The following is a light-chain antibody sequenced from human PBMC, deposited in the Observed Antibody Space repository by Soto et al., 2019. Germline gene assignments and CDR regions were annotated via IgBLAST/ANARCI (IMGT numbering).Light chain of an antibody. CDR1: QSVNSLF. V-gene: IGKV3-20*01. CDR2: GTT. J-gene: IGKJ1*01. CDR3: QQYGISPKT. Sequence: EIVLTQSPGTLSLSPGERATLSCRASQSVNSLFFGWHQQKPGQAPRLLIYGTTNRAAGIPDRLSGSGSGTDFTLTISRLEPEDSAVYFCQQYGISPKTFGQGTKVDI.